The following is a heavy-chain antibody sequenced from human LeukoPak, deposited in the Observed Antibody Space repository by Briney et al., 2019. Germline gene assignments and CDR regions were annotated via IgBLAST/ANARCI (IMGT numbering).Heavy chain of an antibody. D-gene: IGHD3-3*01. CDR1: GYTFTGYY. Sequence: GASVKVSCKASGYTFTGYYMHWVRQAPGQGLEWMGWINPNSGGTNYAQKFQGRVTMTRDTSISTAYMELSRLRSDDTAVYYCARDRNTIFESGDAFDIWGQGTMVAVSS. J-gene: IGHJ3*02. CDR2: INPNSGGT. CDR3: ARDRNTIFESGDAFDI. V-gene: IGHV1-2*02.